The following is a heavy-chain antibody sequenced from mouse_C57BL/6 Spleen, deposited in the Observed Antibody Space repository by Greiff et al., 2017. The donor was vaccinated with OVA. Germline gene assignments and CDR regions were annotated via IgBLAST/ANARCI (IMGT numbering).Heavy chain of an antibody. Sequence: QVQLKQSGAELVKPGASVKLSCKASGYTFTEYTIHWVKQRSGQGLEWIGWFYPGSGSIKYNEKFKDKATLTADKSSSTVYMERSRLTSEDSAVYFCARHEDSDGYYYYAMDYWGQGTSVTVSS. CDR1: GYTFTEYT. V-gene: IGHV1-62-2*01. D-gene: IGHD2-3*01. CDR2: FYPGSGSI. CDR3: ARHEDSDGYYYYAMDY. J-gene: IGHJ4*01.